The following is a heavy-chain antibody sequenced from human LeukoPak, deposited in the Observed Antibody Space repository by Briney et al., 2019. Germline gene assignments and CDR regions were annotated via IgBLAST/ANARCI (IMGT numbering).Heavy chain of an antibody. J-gene: IGHJ4*02. V-gene: IGHV1-2*02. CDR1: GYIFTGYY. CDR2: INPNSGGT. CDR3: ATEAPRSYYFDY. Sequence: ASVKVSCKASGYIFTGYYMHWVRQAPGQGLEWMGWINPNSGGTNYAQKFQGRVTMTRDTSTGTVYMELSSLRFEDTAMYYCATEAPRSYYFDYWGQGILVTVSS.